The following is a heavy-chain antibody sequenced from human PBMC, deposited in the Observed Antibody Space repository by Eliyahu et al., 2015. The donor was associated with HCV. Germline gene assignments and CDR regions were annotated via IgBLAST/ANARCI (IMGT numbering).Heavy chain of an antibody. CDR3: ARSPPEQWLVSRFDS. CDR1: GGSISGYY. D-gene: IGHD6-19*01. V-gene: IGHV4-59*01. Sequence: QVQLQESGPGLVKPSETLSLSCSVXGGSISGYYWNWIRQSPGKGLEWIGYIFYTGDTNYNPSLKSRVTMSIRASKNEISLNLTSVTPADTAVYFCARSPPEQWLVSRFDSWGQGAQVVVSS. J-gene: IGHJ4*02. CDR2: IFYTGDT.